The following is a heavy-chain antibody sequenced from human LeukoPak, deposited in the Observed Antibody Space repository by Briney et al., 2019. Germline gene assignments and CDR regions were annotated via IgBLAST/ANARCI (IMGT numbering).Heavy chain of an antibody. CDR2: ISYDGSNK. Sequence: PGGSLRLPCAASGFTFSSYGMHWVRQAPGKGLEWVAVISYDGSNKYYADSVKGRFTISRDNSKNTLYLQMNSLRAEDTAVYYCAKEYGSGSYYNTFDYWGQGTLVTVSS. V-gene: IGHV3-30*18. CDR1: GFTFSSYG. CDR3: AKEYGSGSYYNTFDY. D-gene: IGHD3-10*01. J-gene: IGHJ4*02.